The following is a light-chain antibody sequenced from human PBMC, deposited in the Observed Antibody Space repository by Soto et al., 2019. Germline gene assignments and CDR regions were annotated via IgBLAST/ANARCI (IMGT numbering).Light chain of an antibody. CDR2: GAS. CDR1: QSVSSSY. CDR3: QQYGSYRRT. V-gene: IGKV3-20*01. Sequence: ETVMTQSPATLSLSQGQRATLSCRASQSVSSSYLAWYQQKPGQAPRLLIYGASSRATGIPDRFSGSGSGTAFTLPISRLEPEDFAVYYCQQYGSYRRTFGQGTKVDI. J-gene: IGKJ1*01.